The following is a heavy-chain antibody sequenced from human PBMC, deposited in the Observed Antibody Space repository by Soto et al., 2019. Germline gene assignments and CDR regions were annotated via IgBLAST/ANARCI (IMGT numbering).Heavy chain of an antibody. Sequence: GGSLRLSCAASGFTFSSYGMHWVRQAPGKGLEWVAVIWYDGSNKYYADSVKGRFTISRDNSKNTLYLQMNSLRAEDTAVYYCAREGDYYDSSGYYPDYWGQGTLVTVSS. D-gene: IGHD3-22*01. J-gene: IGHJ4*02. CDR1: GFTFSSYG. CDR3: AREGDYYDSSGYYPDY. V-gene: IGHV3-33*01. CDR2: IWYDGSNK.